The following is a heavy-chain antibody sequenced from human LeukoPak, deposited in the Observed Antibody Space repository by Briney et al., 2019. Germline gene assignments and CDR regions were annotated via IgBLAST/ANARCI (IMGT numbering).Heavy chain of an antibody. J-gene: IGHJ3*02. CDR2: ISWNSGSI. V-gene: IGHV3-9*03. D-gene: IGHD3-22*01. CDR1: GFTFDDYA. Sequence: GGSLRLSCAASGFTFDDYAMHWVRQAPGKGLEWVSCISWNSGSIGYADSVKGRFTISRDNAKNSLYLQMNSLRAEDMALYYCAKDVHSSGHDCAFDIWGQGTMVTVSS. CDR3: AKDVHSSGHDCAFDI.